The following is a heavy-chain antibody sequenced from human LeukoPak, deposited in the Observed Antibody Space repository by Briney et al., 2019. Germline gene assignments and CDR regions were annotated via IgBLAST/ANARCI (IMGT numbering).Heavy chain of an antibody. V-gene: IGHV3-74*01. CDR3: ARGNYYGQDY. J-gene: IGHJ4*02. D-gene: IGHD3-10*01. CDR1: GFTFSSYW. Sequence: PGGSLRLSCGASGFTFSSYWMHWVRHAPGKGLVWISRINSDGSTTSYADSVKGRFTISRDNAKNTLYLQMNSLRAEDTAVYYCARGNYYGQDYWGQGTPVTVSS. CDR2: INSDGSTT.